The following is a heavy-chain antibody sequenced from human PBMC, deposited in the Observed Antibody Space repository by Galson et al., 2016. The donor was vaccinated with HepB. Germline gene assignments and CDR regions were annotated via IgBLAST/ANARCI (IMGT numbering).Heavy chain of an antibody. CDR3: AKDPHPYSSSWYYFDY. D-gene: IGHD6-13*01. J-gene: IGHJ4*02. Sequence: SLRLSCAASGFTFSTYGMHWVRQAPGKALEWVAVISYDGSHTYYADSVKDRFTVSRDNSKNTLYLQMNSLRAEDTAVYYCAKDPHPYSSSWYYFDYWGQGTLVTVSS. CDR2: ISYDGSHT. V-gene: IGHV3-30*18. CDR1: GFTFSTYG.